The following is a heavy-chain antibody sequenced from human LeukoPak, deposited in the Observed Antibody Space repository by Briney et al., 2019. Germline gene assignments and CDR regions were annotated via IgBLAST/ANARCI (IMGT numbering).Heavy chain of an antibody. CDR2: ISGSGGST. CDR1: GFTFSSYA. J-gene: IGHJ4*02. CDR3: AKDNHYDSSGYY. V-gene: IGHV3-23*01. Sequence: PGGSLRLSCAASGFTFSSYAMSWVRQAPGKGLEWVSAISGSGGSTYYADSVTGRFTISRDNSKNTLYPQMNSLRAEDTAVYYCAKDNHYDSSGYYWGQGTLATVSS. D-gene: IGHD3-22*01.